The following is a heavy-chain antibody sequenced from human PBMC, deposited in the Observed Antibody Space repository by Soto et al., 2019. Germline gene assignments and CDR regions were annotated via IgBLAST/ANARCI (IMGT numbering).Heavy chain of an antibody. D-gene: IGHD6-19*01. CDR1: GFTFSSYE. CDR2: ISSSGSTI. CDR3: ARAPFSSGGGYFDY. Sequence: EVQLVESGGGLVQPGGSLRLSCAASGFTFSSYEMNWVRQAPGKGLEWVSYISSSGSTIYYADSVKGRFTISRDNAKNSLYLQMNSLRAEDTAVYYCARAPFSSGGGYFDYWGQETLVTVSS. J-gene: IGHJ4*02. V-gene: IGHV3-48*03.